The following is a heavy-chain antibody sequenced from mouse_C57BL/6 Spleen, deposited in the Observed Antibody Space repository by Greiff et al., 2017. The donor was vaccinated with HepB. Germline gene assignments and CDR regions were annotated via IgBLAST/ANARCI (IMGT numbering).Heavy chain of an antibody. CDR3: ARHVFHYYGSSYGYAMDY. D-gene: IGHD1-1*01. CDR1: GYTFTEYT. V-gene: IGHV1-62-2*01. CDR2: FYPGSGSI. Sequence: VQLQQSGAELVKPGASVKLSCKASGYTFTEYTIHWVKQRSGQGLEWIGWFYPGSGSIKYNEKFKDKATLTADTSSSTVYMELSRLTSEDSAVYFCARHVFHYYGSSYGYAMDYWGQGTSVTVSS. J-gene: IGHJ4*01.